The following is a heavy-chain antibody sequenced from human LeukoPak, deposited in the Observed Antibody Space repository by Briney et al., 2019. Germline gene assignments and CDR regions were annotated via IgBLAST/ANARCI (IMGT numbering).Heavy chain of an antibody. CDR3: ARYLAARPNYYYMDV. CDR2: INHSGST. J-gene: IGHJ6*03. CDR1: GGSFSGYY. Sequence: PSETLSLTCAVYGGSFSGYYWSWIRQPPGKGLEWIGEINHSGSTNYNPSLKSRVTISVDTSKNHFSLKLSSVTAADTAVYYCARYLAARPNYYYMDVWGKGTTVTVSS. D-gene: IGHD6-6*01. V-gene: IGHV4-34*01.